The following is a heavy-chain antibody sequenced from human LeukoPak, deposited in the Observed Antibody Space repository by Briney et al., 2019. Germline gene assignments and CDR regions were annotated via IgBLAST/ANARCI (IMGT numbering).Heavy chain of an antibody. CDR3: ARAFNYYYDSSGPRAPFDY. D-gene: IGHD3-22*01. CDR1: GGSFSGYY. V-gene: IGHV4-34*01. J-gene: IGHJ4*02. CDR2: INHSGST. Sequence: SETLSLPCAVYGGSFSGYYWSWIRQPPGKGLEWIGEINHSGSTNYNPSLKSRVTISVDTSKNQFSLKLSSVTAADTAAYYCARAFNYYYDSSGPRAPFDYWGQGTLVTVSS.